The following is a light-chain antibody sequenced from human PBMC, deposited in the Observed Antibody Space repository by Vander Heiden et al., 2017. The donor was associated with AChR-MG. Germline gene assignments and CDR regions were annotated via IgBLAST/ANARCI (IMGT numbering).Light chain of an antibody. CDR3: RQAVQLPYT. CDR2: LTS. J-gene: IGKJ2*01. V-gene: IGKV2-28*01. CDR1: QSLLHNSGFSY. Sequence: DIVMTQSPLSLPVTPGEPASISCRSSQSLLHNSGFSYLHWYVQKPGQSPHLLIFLTSKRAVGVPDRISGSVSGTDFTLKISTVEAEDVGLYYCRQAVQLPYTFGQGTKLEI.